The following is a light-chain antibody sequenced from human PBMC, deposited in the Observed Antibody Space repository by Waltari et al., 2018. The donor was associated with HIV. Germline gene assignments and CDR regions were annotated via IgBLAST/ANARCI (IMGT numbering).Light chain of an antibody. Sequence: DIQMTQFPSSLAASVGDRVTITCRTSQSISHYLQWYPQKPGKAPKLVIYGTNNLHSGVPSRFSASGSGTDFTLTISSLQPDDFAIYHCHQTYTMPWTFGQGTKVEIK. CDR3: HQTYTMPWT. CDR2: GTN. J-gene: IGKJ1*01. CDR1: QSISHY. V-gene: IGKV1-39*01.